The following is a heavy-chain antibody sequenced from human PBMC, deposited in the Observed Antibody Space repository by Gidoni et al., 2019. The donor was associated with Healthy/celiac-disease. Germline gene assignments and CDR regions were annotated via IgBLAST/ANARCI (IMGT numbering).Heavy chain of an antibody. D-gene: IGHD4-17*01. CDR3: ARGSGGGTVTKVYGYWYFDL. J-gene: IGHJ2*01. V-gene: IGHV4-38-2*01. CDR2: IYHSGST. Sequence: QVQLQESGPGLVKPSETLSLTCAVSGYSISSGYSWGWIRQPPGKGLEWIGSIYHSGSTYYNPSLKSRVTISVDTSKNQFSLKLSSVTAADTAVYYCARGSGGGTVTKVYGYWYFDLWGRGTLVTVSS. CDR1: GYSISSGYS.